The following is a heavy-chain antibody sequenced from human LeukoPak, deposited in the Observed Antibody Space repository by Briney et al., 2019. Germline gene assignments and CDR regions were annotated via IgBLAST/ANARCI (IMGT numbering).Heavy chain of an antibody. CDR2: FSYSGST. D-gene: IGHD3-22*01. CDR1: GGSVSSYY. Sequence: PSETLSLTCTVSGGSVSSYYWSWIRQPPGKGLEWIGYFSYSGSTNYNPSLKSRVTISVDTSKNQFSLKLSSVTAADTAVYYCARALHYYDSPYYFDYWGQGTLVTVSS. J-gene: IGHJ4*02. V-gene: IGHV4-59*02. CDR3: ARALHYYDSPYYFDY.